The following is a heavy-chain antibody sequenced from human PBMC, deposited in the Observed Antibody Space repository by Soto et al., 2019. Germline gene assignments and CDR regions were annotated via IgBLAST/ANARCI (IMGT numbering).Heavy chain of an antibody. CDR3: AKDRRPGSCSSASCPLSYYGMDV. D-gene: IGHD2-2*01. V-gene: IGHV3-30*18. Sequence: PGGSLRLSCAASGFTFSNYGMHWVRQAPGNGLERVAVISYVGSNKYYADSVKGRFTISRDNLQMNSLRPEDTAVYYCAKDRRPGSCSSASCPLSYYGMDVWSQGTTVTVSS. J-gene: IGHJ6*02. CDR1: GFTFSNYG. CDR2: ISYVGSNK.